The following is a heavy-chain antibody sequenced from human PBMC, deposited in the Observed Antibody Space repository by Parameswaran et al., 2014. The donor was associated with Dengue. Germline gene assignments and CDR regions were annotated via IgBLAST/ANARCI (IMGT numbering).Heavy chain of an antibody. D-gene: IGHD5-18*01. Sequence: GESSEDPVRVLDTALPATGSAGCARCPGKAWSGWGIIYPGDSDTRYSPSFQGQVTISADKSISTAYLQWSSLKASDTAMYYCARLVYSYGFSDYWGQGTLVTVSS. CDR1: DTALPATG. J-gene: IGHJ4*02. CDR3: ARLVYSYGFSDY. V-gene: IGHV5-51*01. CDR2: IYPGDSDT.